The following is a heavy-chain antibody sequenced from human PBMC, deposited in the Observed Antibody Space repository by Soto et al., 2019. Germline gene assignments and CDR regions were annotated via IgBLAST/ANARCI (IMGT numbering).Heavy chain of an antibody. CDR2: INSDGSST. CDR3: ARDFEY. V-gene: IGHV3-74*01. CDR1: GFTFSTFW. Sequence: EVQLVASGGGLVQPGGSLRLSCEASGFTFSTFWMHWVRQAPGKGLVWVSRINSDGSSTNYADSVKGRVTISRYNAKNTLYLQLSSLRPEDTAVYYCARDFEYWGQGTLVTVSS. J-gene: IGHJ4*02.